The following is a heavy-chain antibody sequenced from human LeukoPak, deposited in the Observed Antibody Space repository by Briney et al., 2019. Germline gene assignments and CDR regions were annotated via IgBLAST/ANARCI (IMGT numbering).Heavy chain of an antibody. Sequence: GASVKVSCKASGYTLTSYDINWVRQATGQGLEWMGWMNPNSGNTGYAQKFQGRVTMTRNTSISTAYMELSSLRSEDTAVYYCARGWGFEDIVVVPAAPYYYGMDVWGQGTTVTVSS. J-gene: IGHJ6*02. V-gene: IGHV1-8*01. CDR3: ARGWGFEDIVVVPAAPYYYGMDV. CDR2: MNPNSGNT. D-gene: IGHD2-2*01. CDR1: GYTLTSYD.